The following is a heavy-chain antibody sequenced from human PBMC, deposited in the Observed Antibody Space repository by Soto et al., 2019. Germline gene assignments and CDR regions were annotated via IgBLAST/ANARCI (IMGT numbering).Heavy chain of an antibody. CDR2: IYPGDSDT. J-gene: IGHJ6*02. D-gene: IGHD2-2*01. CDR3: ARQDFCSSTSCYYYYGMDV. Sequence: GESLKISCKGSGYSFTSYWIGWVRQMPGKGLEWMGIIYPGDSDTRYSPSFQGQVTISADKSISTAYLQWCSLKASDTAMYYCARQDFCSSTSCYYYYGMDVWGQGTTVTVSS. CDR1: GYSFTSYW. V-gene: IGHV5-51*01.